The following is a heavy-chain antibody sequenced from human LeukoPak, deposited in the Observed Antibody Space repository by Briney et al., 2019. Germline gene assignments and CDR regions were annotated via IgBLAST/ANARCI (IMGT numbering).Heavy chain of an antibody. Sequence: GASVKVSCKASGYTFTGYYMHWVRQAPGQGLEWMGWINPNSGGTNYAQKLQGRVTMTRDTSINTAYMELRSLRSDDTAVYFCVRDYFDTSGYYNYYYMDVWGKGTTVTVSS. D-gene: IGHD3-22*01. J-gene: IGHJ6*03. V-gene: IGHV1-2*02. CDR1: GYTFTGYY. CDR2: INPNSGGT. CDR3: VRDYFDTSGYYNYYYMDV.